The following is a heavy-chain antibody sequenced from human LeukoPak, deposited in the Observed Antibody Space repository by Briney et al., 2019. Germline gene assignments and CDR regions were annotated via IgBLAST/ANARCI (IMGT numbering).Heavy chain of an antibody. D-gene: IGHD6-6*01. Sequence: SETLSLTCAIPGGSFSGDYWSWIRQPPGKGLERIGEINHSGSTNCNPSLKSRVTISVDTSKNQFSLKLSSVTAADTAVHYCASALYSSSSTFDYWGQGTLVTVSS. CDR3: ASALYSSSSTFDY. CDR1: GGSFSGDY. J-gene: IGHJ4*02. V-gene: IGHV4-34*01. CDR2: INHSGST.